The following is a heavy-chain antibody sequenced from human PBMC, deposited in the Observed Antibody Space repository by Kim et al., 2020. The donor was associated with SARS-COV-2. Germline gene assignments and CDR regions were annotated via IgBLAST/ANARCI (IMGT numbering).Heavy chain of an antibody. Sequence: GGSLRLSCAASGFTFSSYAMSWVRQAPGKGLEWVSAISGSGGSTYYADSVKGRFTISRDNSKNTLYLQMNSLRAEDTAVYYCAKAQYYYDSRLPCDYWGQGTLVTVSS. CDR2: ISGSGGST. V-gene: IGHV3-23*01. CDR3: AKAQYYYDSRLPCDY. CDR1: GFTFSSYA. J-gene: IGHJ4*02. D-gene: IGHD3-22*01.